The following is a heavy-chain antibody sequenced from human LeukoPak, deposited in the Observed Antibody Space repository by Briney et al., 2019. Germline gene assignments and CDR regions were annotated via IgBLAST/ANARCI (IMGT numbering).Heavy chain of an antibody. D-gene: IGHD1-26*01. J-gene: IGHJ6*03. Sequence: SETLSLTCTVSGGSISSSSYYWGWIRQPPGKGLEWIGSIYYSGSTYYNPSLKSRVTISVDTSKNQFSLKLSSVTAADTAVDYCAREDANPVGATTRRAYYYYYYMDVWGKGTTVTVSS. V-gene: IGHV4-39*07. CDR1: GGSISSSSYY. CDR2: IYYSGST. CDR3: AREDANPVGATTRRAYYYYYYMDV.